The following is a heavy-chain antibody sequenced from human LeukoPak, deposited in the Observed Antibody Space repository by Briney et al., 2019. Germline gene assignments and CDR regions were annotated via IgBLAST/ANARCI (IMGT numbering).Heavy chain of an antibody. CDR1: GFTFSDYY. Sequence: PGGSLGLSCAASGFTFSDYYMSWIRQAPGKGLEWVAVIWYDGSNKYYADSVKGRFTISRDNSKNTLYLQMNSLRAEDTAVYYCAKVGHGDYYLDYWGQGTLVTVSS. CDR2: IWYDGSNK. V-gene: IGHV3-33*06. CDR3: AKVGHGDYYLDY. D-gene: IGHD4-17*01. J-gene: IGHJ4*02.